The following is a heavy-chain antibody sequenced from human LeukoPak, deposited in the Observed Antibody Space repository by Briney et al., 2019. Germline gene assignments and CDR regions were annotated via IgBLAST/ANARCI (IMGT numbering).Heavy chain of an antibody. D-gene: IGHD3-22*01. CDR1: GDSISSGDYY. CDR3: ARGPYSYDSSGALDI. CDR2: ISSSGST. V-gene: IGHV4-61*02. J-gene: IGHJ3*02. Sequence: PSETLSLTCTVSGDSISSGDYYWSWIRQPAGKGLEWIGRISSSGSTNYNPSLKSRVTLSVDPSKNQFSLKLRSVTAADTAVYFCARGPYSYDSSGALDIWGQGTMVTVSS.